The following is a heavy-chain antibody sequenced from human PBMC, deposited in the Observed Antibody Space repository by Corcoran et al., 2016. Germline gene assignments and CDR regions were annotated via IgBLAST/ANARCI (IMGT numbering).Heavy chain of an antibody. CDR1: EGTFSSYA. D-gene: IGHD3-3*01. J-gene: IGHJ4*02. V-gene: IGHV1-69*01. CDR3: ARVAGSGYPQYYFDY. CDR2: ILPIFGTA. Sequence: QVQLEQSGAEVKKPGSSVKVSCKASEGTFSSYAISWVRQAPGQGLEWMGGILPIFGTANYAQKFQGRVTITADESTSTAYMELSSLRAEDTAVYYCARVAGSGYPQYYFDYWGQGTLVTVSS.